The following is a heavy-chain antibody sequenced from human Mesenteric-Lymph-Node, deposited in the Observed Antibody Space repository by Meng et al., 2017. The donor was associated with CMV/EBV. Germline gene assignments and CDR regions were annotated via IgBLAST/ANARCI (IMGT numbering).Heavy chain of an antibody. J-gene: IGHJ6*02. Sequence: GESLKISCAASGFTFSDYYMSWIRQAPGKGLEWVSYISSSGSTIYYADSVKGRFTISRDNAKNSLYLQMNSLRAEDTAVYYCAKDRGSTSCRGMDVWGQGTTVTVSS. CDR1: GFTFSDYY. CDR2: ISSSGSTI. V-gene: IGHV3-11*04. D-gene: IGHD2-2*01. CDR3: AKDRGSTSCRGMDV.